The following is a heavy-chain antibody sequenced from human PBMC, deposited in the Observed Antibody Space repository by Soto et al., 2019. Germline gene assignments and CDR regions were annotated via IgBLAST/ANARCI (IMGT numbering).Heavy chain of an antibody. CDR1: GYTFTSYA. CDR2: INAGNGNT. J-gene: IGHJ6*03. D-gene: IGHD3-10*01. V-gene: IGHV1-3*01. Sequence: ASVKVSCKASGYTFTSYAMHWVRQAPGQRLEWMGWINAGNGNTKYSQKFQGRVTITRDTSASTAYMELSSLRSEDTAVYYCARAGSGSYYYYYFMDFWGKGTTVTVSS. CDR3: ARAGSGSYYYYYFMDF.